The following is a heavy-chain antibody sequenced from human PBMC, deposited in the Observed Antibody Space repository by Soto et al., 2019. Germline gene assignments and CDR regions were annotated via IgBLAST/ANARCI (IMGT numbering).Heavy chain of an antibody. D-gene: IGHD6-6*01. CDR1: GFTFCSYA. CDR2: ITGSGART. V-gene: IGHV3-23*01. J-gene: IGHJ4*02. Sequence: VQLLESGGGLIQPGGSLRLSCAASGFTFCSYAISWVRQAPGKGLEWGSTITGSGARTYYADSVKGRFTISRDNSENTLYLQMNSLRAEDTAFYYCEKAARVYTSSSGNDFWGQGTLVTVSS. CDR3: EKAARVYTSSSGNDF.